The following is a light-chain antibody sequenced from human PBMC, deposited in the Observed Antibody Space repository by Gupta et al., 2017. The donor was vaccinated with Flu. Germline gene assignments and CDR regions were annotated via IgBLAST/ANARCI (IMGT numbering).Light chain of an antibody. V-gene: IGLV3-1*01. CDR3: QTWDSSTVV. J-gene: IGLJ2*01. CDR1: KLGEKF. Sequence: SYDLTQPPSVSVSPGRTASITCSGPKLGEKFVCWYQQMPGQSPVLVIFQDRRRPSGIPGRFSGTNSGNAATLTISGTQAMDVADYYCQTWDSSTVVFGGGTKLTVL. CDR2: QDR.